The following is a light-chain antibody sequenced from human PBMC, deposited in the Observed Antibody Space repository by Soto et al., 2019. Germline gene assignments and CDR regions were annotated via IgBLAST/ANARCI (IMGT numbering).Light chain of an antibody. J-gene: IGLJ1*01. CDR2: DVS. V-gene: IGLV2-14*01. Sequence: QSVLTQPASVSGSPGQSITISCTGTSSDVGGYDYVSWYQQHPGKAPKLMIYDVSNRPSGVSNRFSGSKSGNTASLTISGLQDEDEADYYCSSYTSSSTLGVFGTGTEVTVL. CDR1: SSDVGGYDY. CDR3: SSYTSSSTLGV.